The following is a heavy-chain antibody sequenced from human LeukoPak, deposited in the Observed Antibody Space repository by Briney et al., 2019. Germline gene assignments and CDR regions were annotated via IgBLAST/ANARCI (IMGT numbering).Heavy chain of an antibody. D-gene: IGHD1-26*01. CDR1: GGTFSSYA. CDR2: IIPIFGTA. Sequence: SVKVSCKASGGTFSSYAISLVRQAPGQGLEWMGGIIPIFGTANYAQKFQGRVTITTDESTSTAYMELISMRSADTAVYYCARAHVGYYYYYMDVWGKGTTVTVSS. CDR3: ARAHVGYYYYYMDV. J-gene: IGHJ6*03. V-gene: IGHV1-69*05.